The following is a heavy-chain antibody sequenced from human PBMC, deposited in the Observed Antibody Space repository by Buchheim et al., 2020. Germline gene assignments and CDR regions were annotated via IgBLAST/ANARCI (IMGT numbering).Heavy chain of an antibody. V-gene: IGHV3-7*01. J-gene: IGHJ4*02. CDR2: IKQDGSEK. Sequence: EVQLVESGGGLVQPGGSLRLSCAASGFTFSSYWMSWVRQAPGKGLEWVANIKQDGSEKYYVDSVKGRFTISRDNAKNSLYLQMNSLRAEDTAVYYCARGASDFWSGYLPQFDYWGQGTL. CDR1: GFTFSSYW. CDR3: ARGASDFWSGYLPQFDY. D-gene: IGHD3-3*01.